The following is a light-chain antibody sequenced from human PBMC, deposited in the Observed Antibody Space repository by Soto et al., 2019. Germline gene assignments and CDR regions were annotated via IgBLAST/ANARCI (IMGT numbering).Light chain of an antibody. Sequence: EMVLTQSPATLSLSPGERATLSCRASQSVSSYLAWYQQKPGQAPRLIIYDASNMATGIPARFSGSGSGTDVTLTISSLEPEDFAVYYWQQRSNWPPYPFGQGTKLEIK. J-gene: IGKJ2*01. V-gene: IGKV3-11*01. CDR2: DAS. CDR1: QSVSSY. CDR3: QQRSNWPPYP.